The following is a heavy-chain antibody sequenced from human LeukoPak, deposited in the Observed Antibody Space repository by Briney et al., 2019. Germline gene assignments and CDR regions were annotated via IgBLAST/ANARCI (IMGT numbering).Heavy chain of an antibody. D-gene: IGHD1-14*01. CDR1: GFVFSNYG. Sequence: GGSLRLSCQTSGFVFSNYGMHWVRQAPGKGLEWVANINQGGSDKYYVDSVKGRFTISRDNANNLLYLQMNSLRGEDTAVYYCTRDRSRAEDGWGQGTLVTVSS. V-gene: IGHV3-7*01. CDR3: TRDRSRAEDG. CDR2: INQGGSDK. J-gene: IGHJ4*02.